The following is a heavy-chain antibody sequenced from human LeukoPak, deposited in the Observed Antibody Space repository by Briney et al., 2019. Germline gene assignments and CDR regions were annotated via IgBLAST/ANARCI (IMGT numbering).Heavy chain of an antibody. J-gene: IGHJ4*02. D-gene: IGHD6-19*01. V-gene: IGHV3-23*01. CDR2: ISAGGGST. CDR3: AKGLAVATSYFDC. CDR1: GFIFSSYP. Sequence: PGGSLRLSCAASGFIFSSYPISWVRQAPGKGLEWVSTISAGGGSTYYADSVKGRFTFSQDNSKNTLYLQMNSRKADETAGYYCAKGLAVATSYFDCWGQGTLVTVSS.